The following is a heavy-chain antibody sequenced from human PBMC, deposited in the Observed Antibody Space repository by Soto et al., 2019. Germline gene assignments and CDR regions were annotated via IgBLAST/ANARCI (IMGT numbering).Heavy chain of an antibody. D-gene: IGHD1-26*01. V-gene: IGHV3-23*01. J-gene: IGHJ4*02. CDR3: AKNAGWPWSLDY. CDR2: ISGSGDST. Sequence: PGGSLRLSSAASGFPFNVAMSWVRQAPGKGLEWVSAISGSGDSTYYADSVKGRFTISRDNSKSTLYLEMSSLRAEDTAVYYCAKNAGWPWSLDYWGQGTLVTVSS. CDR1: GFPFNVA.